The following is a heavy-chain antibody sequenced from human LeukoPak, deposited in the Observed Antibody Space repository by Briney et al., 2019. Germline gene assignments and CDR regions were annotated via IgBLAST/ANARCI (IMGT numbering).Heavy chain of an antibody. V-gene: IGHV4-59*08. CDR3: ARGGGSSEIDY. CDR1: GGSISSYY. J-gene: IGHJ4*02. Sequence: PSETLSLTCTVSGGSISSYYWSWIRQPPGKGLEWIGYIYYSGSTNYNPSLKSRVTISVDTSKNQFSLKLSSVTAADTAVYYCARGGGSSEIDYWGQGTLVTVSS. D-gene: IGHD6-6*01. CDR2: IYYSGST.